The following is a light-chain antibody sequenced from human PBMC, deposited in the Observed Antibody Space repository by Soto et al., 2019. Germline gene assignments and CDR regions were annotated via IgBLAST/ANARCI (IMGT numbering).Light chain of an antibody. CDR1: QSVSIN. CDR3: HQRQYWPPIT. J-gene: IGKJ5*01. V-gene: IGKV3D-15*01. CDR2: GAS. Sequence: TVLTQSPGTLSVSPGERASLSCRASQSVSINLAWYQQKPGQAPRLLIYGASSRATGIPARFSGSGSGTDFTLTISSLEPEDFAVYYCHQRQYWPPITFGQGTRLEIK.